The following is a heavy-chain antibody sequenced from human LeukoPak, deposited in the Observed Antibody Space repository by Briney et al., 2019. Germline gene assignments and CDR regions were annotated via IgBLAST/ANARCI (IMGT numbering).Heavy chain of an antibody. CDR1: GFTFSSYS. J-gene: IGHJ6*02. V-gene: IGHV3-21*01. CDR3: ARDPQSRSSSYNYYYYYGMDV. Sequence: GGSLRLSCAASGFTFSSYSMNWVRQAPGKGLEWVSSISSSSSYIYYADSVKGRFTISRDNAKNSLYLQMNSLRAEDTAVYYCARDPQSRSSSYNYYYYYGMDVWGQGTTVTVSS. D-gene: IGHD6-6*01. CDR2: ISSSSSYI.